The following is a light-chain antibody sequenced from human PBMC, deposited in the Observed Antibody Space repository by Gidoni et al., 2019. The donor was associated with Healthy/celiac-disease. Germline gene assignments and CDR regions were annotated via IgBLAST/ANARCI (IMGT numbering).Light chain of an antibody. Sequence: DIVMTQSPASLAVSLGERATINCKSSQNVLYSSNNKNYLAWYQQKPGQPLKLLIYWASTRESGVPDRFSGSGSGTDFTLTISSLQAEDVAVYYCQQYYNLPLTFXGXTKVEIK. CDR3: QQYYNLPLT. CDR1: QNVLYSSNNKNY. CDR2: WAS. J-gene: IGKJ4*01. V-gene: IGKV4-1*01.